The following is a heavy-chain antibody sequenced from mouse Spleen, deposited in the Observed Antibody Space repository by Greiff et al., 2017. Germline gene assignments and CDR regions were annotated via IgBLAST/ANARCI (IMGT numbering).Heavy chain of an antibody. CDR2: ISYDGSN. Sequence: EVKLLESGPGLVKPSQSLSLTCSVTGYSITSGYYWNWIRQFPGNKLEWMGYISYDGSNNYNPSLKNRISITRDTSKNQFFLKLNSVTTEDTATYYCATYGDYGAMDYWGQGTSVTVSS. CDR1: GYSITSGYY. D-gene: IGHD2-13*01. J-gene: IGHJ4*01. V-gene: IGHV3-6*01. CDR3: ATYGDYGAMDY.